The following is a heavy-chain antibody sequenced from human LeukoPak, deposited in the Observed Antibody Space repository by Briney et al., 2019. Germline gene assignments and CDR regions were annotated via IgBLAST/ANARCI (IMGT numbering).Heavy chain of an antibody. D-gene: IGHD5-18*01. CDR3: ARDPGGYSYGYTY. Sequence: SVKVSCKASGGTFSSYAISWVRQAPGQGLEWMGGIIPIFGTANYAQKFQGRVTITTDESTGTAYMELSSLRSEDTAVYYCARDPGGYSYGYTYWGQGTLVTVSS. CDR1: GGTFSSYA. J-gene: IGHJ4*02. V-gene: IGHV1-69*05. CDR2: IIPIFGTA.